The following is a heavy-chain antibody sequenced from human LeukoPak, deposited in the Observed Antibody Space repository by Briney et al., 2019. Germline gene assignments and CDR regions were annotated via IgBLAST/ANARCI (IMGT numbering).Heavy chain of an antibody. CDR3: ARISSTKDY. Sequence: GGSLRLSCAASGSTFSSYEMNWVRQAPGKGLEWVSYISSSGSTIYYADSVKGRFTISRDNAKNSLYLQMNSLRAEDTAVYYCARISSTKDYWGQGTLVTVSS. D-gene: IGHD2-2*01. CDR2: ISSSGSTI. V-gene: IGHV3-48*03. CDR1: GSTFSSYE. J-gene: IGHJ4*02.